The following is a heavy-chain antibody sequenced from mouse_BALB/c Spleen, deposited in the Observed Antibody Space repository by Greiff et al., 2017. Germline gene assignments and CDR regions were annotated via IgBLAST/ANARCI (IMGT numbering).Heavy chain of an antibody. CDR2: IYPGDGDT. J-gene: IGHJ4*01. CDR3: AREDRYDDGYYAMDY. D-gene: IGHD2-14*01. Sequence: QVQLKESGAELVRPGSSVKISCKASGYAFSSYWMNWVKQRPGQGLEWIGQIYPGDGDTNYNGKFKGKATLTADKSSSTAYMQLSSLTSEDSAVYFCAREDRYDDGYYAMDYWGQGTSVTVSS. V-gene: IGHV1-80*01. CDR1: GYAFSSYW.